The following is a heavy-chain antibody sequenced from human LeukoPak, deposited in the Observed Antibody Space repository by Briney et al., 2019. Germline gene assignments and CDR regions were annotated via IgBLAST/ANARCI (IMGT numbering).Heavy chain of an antibody. CDR1: GYTFTSYG. Sequence: ASVKVSCKASGYTFTSYGISWVRQAPGQGLEWMGWISAYNGNTNYAQKLQGRVTMTTDTSTSTAYMELRSLRSDDTAVYYCARGTGTYDYVWGSYRLYYFDYWGQGPLVTVSS. V-gene: IGHV1-18*01. D-gene: IGHD3-16*02. J-gene: IGHJ4*02. CDR3: ARGTGTYDYVWGSYRLYYFDY. CDR2: ISAYNGNT.